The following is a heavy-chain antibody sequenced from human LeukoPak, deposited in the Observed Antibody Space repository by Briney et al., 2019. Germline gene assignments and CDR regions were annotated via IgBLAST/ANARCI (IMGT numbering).Heavy chain of an antibody. Sequence: SVKVSFKASGGTFSSYAISWVRQAPGQGLEWMGRIIPIFGIANYAQKFQGRVTITADKSTSTAYMELSSLRSEDTAVYYCARSPRAGYCSGGSCGWFDPWGQGTLVTVSS. CDR1: GGTFSSYA. D-gene: IGHD2-15*01. V-gene: IGHV1-69*04. CDR3: ARSPRAGYCSGGSCGWFDP. CDR2: IIPIFGIA. J-gene: IGHJ5*02.